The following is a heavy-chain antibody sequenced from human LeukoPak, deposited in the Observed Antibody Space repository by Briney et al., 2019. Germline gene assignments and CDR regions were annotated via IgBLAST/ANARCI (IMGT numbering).Heavy chain of an antibody. D-gene: IGHD1-26*01. V-gene: IGHV3-33*01. CDR2: IWNDGSDT. J-gene: IGHJ4*02. CDR3: AREVGGGATNYFDY. Sequence: GRSLRLSCAASGFTFRSHGMHWVRQAPGKGLEWVAVIWNDGSDTYHADSVKGRFTISRDNSKNTLYLQMNSLRADDTAVYYCAREVGGGATNYFDYWGQGTLVTVSS. CDR1: GFTFRSHG.